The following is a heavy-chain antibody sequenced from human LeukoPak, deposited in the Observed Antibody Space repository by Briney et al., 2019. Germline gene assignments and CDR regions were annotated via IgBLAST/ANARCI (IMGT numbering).Heavy chain of an antibody. Sequence: PSETLFLTCAVYGGSFSGYYWSWIRQPPGKGLEWIGEINHSGSTNYNPSLKSRVTISVDTSKNQFSLKLSSVTAADTAVYYCARGPRKICSGGSCYSDYWGQGTLVTVSS. J-gene: IGHJ4*02. CDR2: INHSGST. CDR3: ARGPRKICSGGSCYSDY. D-gene: IGHD2-15*01. CDR1: GGSFSGYY. V-gene: IGHV4-34*01.